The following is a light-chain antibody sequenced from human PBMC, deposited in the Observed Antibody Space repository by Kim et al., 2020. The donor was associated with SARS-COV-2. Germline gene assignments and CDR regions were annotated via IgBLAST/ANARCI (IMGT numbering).Light chain of an antibody. Sequence: YPRERAPLSCKASQGVLTNLGWYQQKPGQAPRLLIYGASNRATGIPARFSGSASGTEFTLTISSLQSEDFAVYYCQHYDNRPPWTFGQGTKVEIK. V-gene: IGKV3-15*01. CDR3: QHYDNRPPWT. J-gene: IGKJ1*01. CDR1: QGVLTN. CDR2: GAS.